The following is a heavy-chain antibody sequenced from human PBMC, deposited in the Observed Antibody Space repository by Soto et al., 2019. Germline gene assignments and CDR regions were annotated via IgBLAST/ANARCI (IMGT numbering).Heavy chain of an antibody. Sequence: SETLSLTCTVSGGSISSYYWSWIRQPPGKGLEWIGYIYYSGSTNYNPSLKSRVTISVDTSKNQFSLKLRSVTAADTAVYYCARGISYRWGIAEAARFDPWGQGTLVTVSS. V-gene: IGHV4-59*01. CDR3: ARGISYRWGIAEAARFDP. CDR1: GGSISSYY. J-gene: IGHJ5*02. CDR2: IYYSGST. D-gene: IGHD6-13*01.